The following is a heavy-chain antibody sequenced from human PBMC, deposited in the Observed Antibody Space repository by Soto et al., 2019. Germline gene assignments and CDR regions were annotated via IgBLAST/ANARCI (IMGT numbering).Heavy chain of an antibody. CDR2: IKQDGSEK. CDR1: GLRFSSYW. CDR3: ARDKARGKFFGVVIGPHITFDP. V-gene: IGHV3-7*01. J-gene: IGHJ5*02. Sequence: GGSLRLSCAASGLRFSSYWMTWVRQAPGKGLEWVANIKQDGSEKYYADSVKGRFTISRDNAKNSLYLQMNSLRAEDTAVYYCARDKARGKFFGVVIGPHITFDPWGQGTLVTVPS. D-gene: IGHD3-3*01.